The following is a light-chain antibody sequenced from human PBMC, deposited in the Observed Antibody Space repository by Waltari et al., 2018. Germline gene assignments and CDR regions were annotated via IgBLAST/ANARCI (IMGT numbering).Light chain of an antibody. Sequence: DIQMTQSPSSLSASVADTVTITCRASQDVSSYLNWFQQKPGKAPKLLIYAASSLESGVPSRFSGSGSGTEFTLTISSLQPEDFAAYYCLQHNSYPWTFGQGTKVEIK. V-gene: IGKV1-17*01. CDR3: LQHNSYPWT. J-gene: IGKJ1*01. CDR2: AAS. CDR1: QDVSSY.